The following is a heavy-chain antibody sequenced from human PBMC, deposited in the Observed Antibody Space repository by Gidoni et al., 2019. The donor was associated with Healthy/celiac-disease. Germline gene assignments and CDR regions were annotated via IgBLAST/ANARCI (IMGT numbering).Heavy chain of an antibody. Sequence: EVQLVESGGGLVQPGGSLRLSCAASGFPVRSNSMSWVRQAPGKGLECVSVIYSGGSTYYADSVKGRFTISRHNSKNTLYLQMNSLRAEDTAVYYCARDRGGSSTYYYYGMDVWGQGTTVTVSS. J-gene: IGHJ6*02. CDR2: IYSGGST. V-gene: IGHV3-53*04. D-gene: IGHD6-13*01. CDR3: ARDRGGSSTYYYYGMDV. CDR1: GFPVRSNS.